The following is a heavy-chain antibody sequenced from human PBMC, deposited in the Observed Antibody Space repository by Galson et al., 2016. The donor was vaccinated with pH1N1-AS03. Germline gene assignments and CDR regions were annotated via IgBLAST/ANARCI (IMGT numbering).Heavy chain of an antibody. D-gene: IGHD6-19*01. CDR1: GGSMSGYY. CDR2: VYYSGTP. Sequence: ETLSLTCTVSGGSMSGYYWSWIRQSPERGLEWLGCVYYSGTPTYNPSLKSQVTISVDTSKNQFSLKSSSVTAADTAVYFCARTGSNGWYYFDSWGQGALVTVSS. V-gene: IGHV4-59*01. CDR3: ARTGSNGWYYFDS. J-gene: IGHJ4*02.